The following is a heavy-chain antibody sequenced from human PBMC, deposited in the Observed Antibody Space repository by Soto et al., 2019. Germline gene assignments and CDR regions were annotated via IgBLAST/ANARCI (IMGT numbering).Heavy chain of an antibody. CDR2: IGVSGTGT. V-gene: IGHV3-23*01. J-gene: IGHJ1*01. CDR1: GFTFSNYA. Sequence: GGSLRLSCAASGFTFSNYAMHWVRQAPGKGLEWVSGIGVSGTGTYYADSVKGRFTISRDNSKNTVYLQMNSLRVDDTAVYYCAKKRAGTQPFAYWGQGTLLTVS. D-gene: IGHD3-10*01. CDR3: AKKRAGTQPFAY.